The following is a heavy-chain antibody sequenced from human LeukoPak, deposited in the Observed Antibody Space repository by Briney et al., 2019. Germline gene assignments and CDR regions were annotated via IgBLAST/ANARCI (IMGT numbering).Heavy chain of an antibody. CDR1: GGSISSYY. D-gene: IGHD5-12*01. V-gene: IGHV4-59*01. CDR2: IYYSGST. CDR3: ARGRGYDSDY. J-gene: IGHJ4*02. Sequence: SETLSLTCTVSGGSISSYYWSWIRQPPGKGLDWIGYIYYSGSTNYNPSLKSRVTISVDTSKNQFSLKLSSVTAADTAVYYCARGRGYDSDYWGQGTLVTVSS.